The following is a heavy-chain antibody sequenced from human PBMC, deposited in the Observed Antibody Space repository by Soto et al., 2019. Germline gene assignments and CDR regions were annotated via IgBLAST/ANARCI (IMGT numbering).Heavy chain of an antibody. V-gene: IGHV1-3*01. CDR2: INAGNGNT. D-gene: IGHD5-12*01. Sequence: ASVKVSCKASGYTFTSYAMHWVRQAPGQRLEWMGWINAGNGNTKYSQKFQGRVTITRDTSASTAYMELSSLRSEDTAVYYCARDLTRRDGYNPERHYYYYGMDVWGQGTTVTVSS. J-gene: IGHJ6*02. CDR3: ARDLTRRDGYNPERHYYYYGMDV. CDR1: GYTFTSYA.